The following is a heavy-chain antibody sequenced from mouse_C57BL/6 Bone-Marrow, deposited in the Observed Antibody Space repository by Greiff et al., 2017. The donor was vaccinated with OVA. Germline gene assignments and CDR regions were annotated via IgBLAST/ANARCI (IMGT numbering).Heavy chain of an antibody. V-gene: IGHV5-6*01. Sequence: EVKLVESGGDLVKPGGSLKLSCAASGFTFSSYGMSWVRQTPDKRLERVATISSGGSYTYYPDSVKGRFTISRDNAKNTLYLQMSSLKSEDTAMYYCARRGTYYFDYWGQGTTLTVSS. CDR1: GFTFSSYG. J-gene: IGHJ2*01. CDR2: ISSGGSYT. D-gene: IGHD3-3*01. CDR3: ARRGTYYFDY.